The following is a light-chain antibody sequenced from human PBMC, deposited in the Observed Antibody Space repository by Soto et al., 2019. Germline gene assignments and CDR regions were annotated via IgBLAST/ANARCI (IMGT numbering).Light chain of an antibody. CDR1: SSDIGGYNF. V-gene: IGLV2-14*01. J-gene: IGLJ2*01. CDR3: SSYTSSSTLV. Sequence: QSVLTQPASVSGSPGQSITISCTGTSSDIGGYNFVSWYQQHPGKAPKLMIYDVSKWPSGVSHRFSGSKSGNTASLTISGLQPEDDADYYCSSYTSSSTLVFGGGTKLTVL. CDR2: DVS.